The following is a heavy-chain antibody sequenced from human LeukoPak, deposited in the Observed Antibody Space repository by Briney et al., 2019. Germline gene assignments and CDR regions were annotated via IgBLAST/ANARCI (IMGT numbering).Heavy chain of an antibody. CDR3: AFGHSNYVPFDY. D-gene: IGHD4-11*01. J-gene: IGHJ4*02. Sequence: GASVKVSCKASGGTFSSYAISWVRQAPGQGLEWMGGIIPIFGTANYAQKFQGRVTITTDESTSTAYMELSSLRSEDTAVYYCAFGHSNYVPFDYWGQGTLVTVSS. V-gene: IGHV1-69*05. CDR2: IIPIFGTA. CDR1: GGTFSSYA.